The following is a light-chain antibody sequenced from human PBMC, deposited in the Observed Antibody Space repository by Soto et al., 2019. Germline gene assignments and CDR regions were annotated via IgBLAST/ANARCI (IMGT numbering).Light chain of an antibody. J-gene: IGKJ1*01. CDR3: MQPLQSWT. V-gene: IGKV2-28*01. CDR2: LGS. Sequence: DIVMTQSPLSLPVTPGEPASISCRSSQSLLHSNGYNSLDWYLQKPGQSPQLLIYLGSNRASGVPDRFSGSGSGTDFTLKSSRVEAEDVGVYYCMQPLQSWTFGQGTKVEIK. CDR1: QSLLHSNGYNS.